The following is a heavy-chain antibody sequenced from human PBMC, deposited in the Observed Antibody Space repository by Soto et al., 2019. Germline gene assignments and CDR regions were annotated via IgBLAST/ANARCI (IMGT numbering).Heavy chain of an antibody. D-gene: IGHD6-19*01. CDR3: ARELYSSGWYVETCMDV. CDR1: GYTFTSYD. Sequence: QVQLVQSGAEVKKPGASVKVSCKASGYTFTSYDINWVRQATGQGLEWMGWMNPNSGNTGYAQKFQGRVTMTRNTSISTAYKELSSLRSEDTAVYYCARELYSSGWYVETCMDVWGQGTTVTVSS. V-gene: IGHV1-8*01. J-gene: IGHJ6*02. CDR2: MNPNSGNT.